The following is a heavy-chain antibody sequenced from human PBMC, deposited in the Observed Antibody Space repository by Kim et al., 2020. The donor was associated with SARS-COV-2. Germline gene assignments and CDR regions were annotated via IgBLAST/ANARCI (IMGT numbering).Heavy chain of an antibody. J-gene: IGHJ4*02. Sequence: GGSLRLSCAASGFTFDDYAMHWVRQAPGKGLEWVSGISWNSGSIGYADSVKGRFTISRDNAKNSLYLQMNSLRAEDTALYYCARQYCSGGSCYFDYWGQG. V-gene: IGHV3-9*01. D-gene: IGHD2-15*01. CDR1: GFTFDDYA. CDR2: ISWNSGSI. CDR3: ARQYCSGGSCYFDY.